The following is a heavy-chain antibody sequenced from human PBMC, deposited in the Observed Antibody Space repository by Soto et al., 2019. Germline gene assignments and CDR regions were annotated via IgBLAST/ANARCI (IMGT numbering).Heavy chain of an antibody. D-gene: IGHD3-10*01. CDR1: GFTFSSYW. J-gene: IGHJ4*02. CDR3: ARDPRTSGITMVRGVTYFDY. V-gene: IGHV3-7*01. CDR2: IKQDGSEK. Sequence: GGSLRLSCAASGFTFSSYWMSWVRQAPGKGLEWVANIKQDGSEKYYVDSVKGRFTISRDNAKNSLYLQMNSLRAEDTAVYYCARDPRTSGITMVRGVTYFDYWGQGTLVTVCS.